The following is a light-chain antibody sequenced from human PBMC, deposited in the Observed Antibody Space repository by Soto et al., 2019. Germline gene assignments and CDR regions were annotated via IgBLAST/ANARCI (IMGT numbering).Light chain of an antibody. CDR2: EVN. CDR3: SSYTTTTTPV. CDR1: SSDIGGYNY. V-gene: IGLV2-14*01. J-gene: IGLJ3*02. Sequence: QSALTQPASVSGSPGQSITISCTGTSSDIGGYNYVSWYQQHPGKAPKLIIYEVNNRPSGVSNRFSASKPGSTASLIISGLQTDDEADYYCSSYTTTTTPVFGGGTKLTVL.